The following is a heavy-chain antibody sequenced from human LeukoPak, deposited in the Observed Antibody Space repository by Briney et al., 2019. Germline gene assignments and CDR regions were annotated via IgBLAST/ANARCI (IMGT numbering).Heavy chain of an antibody. Sequence: GGSLRLSCAASGFTFSSYAMNWVRQAPGKGLKWVAVISYDGSNKYYADSVKGRFTISRDNSKNTLYLQMNSLRAEDTAVYYCARVVAVAGGDYWGQGTLVTVSS. D-gene: IGHD6-19*01. V-gene: IGHV3-30-3*01. J-gene: IGHJ4*02. CDR2: ISYDGSNK. CDR1: GFTFSSYA. CDR3: ARVVAVAGGDY.